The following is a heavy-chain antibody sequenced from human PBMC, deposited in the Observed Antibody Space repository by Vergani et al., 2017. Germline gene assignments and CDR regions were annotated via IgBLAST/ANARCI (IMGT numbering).Heavy chain of an antibody. J-gene: IGHJ6*02. CDR1: GFTFSDHY. Sequence: QVQLVESGGGLVKPGGSLRLSCAASGFTFSDHYMSWVRQAPGKGLEWISYMSSGDSIYYADSVKGRFTVSRDNTKNTLYLQMNSLRAEDTAVDYCARGTDTGSSVSYNYYAMDVWGQGTTVSVSS. CDR2: MSSGDSI. D-gene: IGHD3-9*01. CDR3: ARGTDTGSSVSYNYYAMDV. V-gene: IGHV3-11*04.